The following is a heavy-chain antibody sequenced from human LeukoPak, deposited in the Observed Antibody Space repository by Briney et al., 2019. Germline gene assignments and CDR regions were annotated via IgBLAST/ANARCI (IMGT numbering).Heavy chain of an antibody. V-gene: IGHV1-18*01. CDR2: ISAYNGNT. J-gene: IGHJ4*02. CDR1: GYTFTSYG. D-gene: IGHD2-15*01. CDR3: ARDECSCGSCYLDY. Sequence: ASVKVSCKASGYTFTSYGISWVRQAPGQGLEWMGWISAYNGNTNYPQKLQGRVTMTTDTSTSTAYMELRSLRSDDTAVYYCARDECSCGSCYLDYWGQGTLVTVSS.